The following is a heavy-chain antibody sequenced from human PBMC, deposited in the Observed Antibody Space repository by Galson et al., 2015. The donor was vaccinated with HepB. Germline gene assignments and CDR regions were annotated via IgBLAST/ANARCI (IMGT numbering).Heavy chain of an antibody. Sequence: SVKVSCKASGGTFSSYAISWVRQAPGQGLEWMGGIIPIFGTANYAQKFQGRVTITADESTSTAYMELSSLRSEDTAVYYCARILPNYSSSHQALGYWGQGTLVTVSS. CDR1: GGTFSSYA. CDR3: ARILPNYSSSHQALGY. V-gene: IGHV1-69*13. D-gene: IGHD6-13*01. J-gene: IGHJ4*02. CDR2: IIPIFGTA.